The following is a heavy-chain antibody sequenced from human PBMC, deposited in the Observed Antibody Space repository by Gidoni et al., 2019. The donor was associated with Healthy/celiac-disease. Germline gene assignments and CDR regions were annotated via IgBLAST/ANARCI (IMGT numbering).Heavy chain of an antibody. Sequence: QVQLQESGPGLVKPSQTLSLTCTVSGCSIRSGGYYWSWIRQHPGKGLEWIGYIYYSGSTYYNPSLKSRVTISVDTSKNQFSLKLSSVTAADTAVYYCARDSGGYETYYDYGMDVWGQGTTVTVSS. V-gene: IGHV4-31*03. CDR2: IYYSGST. J-gene: IGHJ6*02. CDR1: GCSIRSGGYY. D-gene: IGHD5-12*01. CDR3: ARDSGGYETYYDYGMDV.